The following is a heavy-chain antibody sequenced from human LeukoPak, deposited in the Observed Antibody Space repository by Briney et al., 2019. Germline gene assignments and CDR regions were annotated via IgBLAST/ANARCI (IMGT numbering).Heavy chain of an antibody. CDR3: ATRRDLSWFGALRH. CDR1: GFSFSNYW. Sequence: LAGGSLRLSCVASGFSFSNYWMDWVRQAPGKGLEWVAFIKQDGSETSYADSVKGRFTISRDNAKNSLYLQMNSLRAEDTAVYYCATRRDLSWFGALRHWGQGTLVTVSS. D-gene: IGHD3-10*01. J-gene: IGHJ4*02. V-gene: IGHV3-7*03. CDR2: IKQDGSET.